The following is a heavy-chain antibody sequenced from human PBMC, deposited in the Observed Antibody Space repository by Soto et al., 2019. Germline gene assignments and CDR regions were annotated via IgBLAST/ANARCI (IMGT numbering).Heavy chain of an antibody. V-gene: IGHV3-74*01. Sequence: EVQLVESGGGLVQPGGSLRLSCAASGFSFDSYWMHWVRQAPGQGPVWVSRIDYDGTTTNYADSVKGRFTISRDNAKDTLYLQMNSLRPEDTAVYYCARGPRASSGGTGAYWGQCTLVTVSS. J-gene: IGHJ1*01. CDR2: IDYDGTTT. CDR1: GFSFDSYW. CDR3: ARGPRASSGGTGAY. D-gene: IGHD2-2*01.